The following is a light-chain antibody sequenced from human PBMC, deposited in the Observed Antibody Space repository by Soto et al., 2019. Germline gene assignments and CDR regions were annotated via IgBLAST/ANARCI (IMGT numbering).Light chain of an antibody. CDR3: QQYHSLPIT. CDR1: RYIGNY. Sequence: DTQMTQSPSSLSVSVGDRVTITCQASRYIGNYLNWYQQKPGKAPKLLINDASSLEMGVPSRFSGSGSGTDFSVTISSLQPEDIATYYCQQYHSLPITFGQGTRLDI. CDR2: DAS. J-gene: IGKJ5*01. V-gene: IGKV1-33*01.